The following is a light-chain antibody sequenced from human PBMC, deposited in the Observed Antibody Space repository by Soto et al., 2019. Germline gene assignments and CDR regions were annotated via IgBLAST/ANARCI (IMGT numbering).Light chain of an antibody. CDR1: QSVISY. CDR3: QQRSNWPPT. Sequence: EIVLTQSPDTLSLSPGEIATLACRSSQSVISYLAWYQQKPGQAPRLLIYDASNRATGIPARFSGSGSGTDFTLTISSLEPEDFAVYYCQQRSNWPPTFGQGPKVEIK. V-gene: IGKV3-11*01. J-gene: IGKJ1*01. CDR2: DAS.